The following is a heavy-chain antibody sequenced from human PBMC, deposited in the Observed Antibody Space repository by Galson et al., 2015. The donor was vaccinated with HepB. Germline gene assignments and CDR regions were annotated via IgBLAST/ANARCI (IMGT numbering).Heavy chain of an antibody. CDR3: VKDAHYSGYAPAHDAFDI. J-gene: IGHJ3*02. V-gene: IGHV3-64D*06. CDR2: ISSNGGST. Sequence: SLRLSCAASGFTFSSYAMHWVRQAPGKGLEYVSAISSNGGSTYYADSVKGRFTIPRDNSKNTLYLQMSSLRAEDTAVYYCVKDAHYSGYAPAHDAFDIWGQGTMVTVSS. CDR1: GFTFSSYA. D-gene: IGHD5-12*01.